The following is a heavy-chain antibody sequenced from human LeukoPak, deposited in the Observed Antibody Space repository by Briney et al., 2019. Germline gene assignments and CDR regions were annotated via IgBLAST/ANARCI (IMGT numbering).Heavy chain of an antibody. CDR2: INHSGST. J-gene: IGHJ6*02. CDR3: ARVVRGVIPPLYYYYGMDV. V-gene: IGHV4-34*01. Sequence: ETLSLTCAVYGGSFSGFYWSWIRQPPGKGLEWIGEINHSGSTNYNPSLKSRVTISVDTSKNQFSLKLSSVTAADTAVYYCARVVRGVIPPLYYYYGMDVWGQGTTVTVSS. CDR1: GGSFSGFY. D-gene: IGHD3-10*01.